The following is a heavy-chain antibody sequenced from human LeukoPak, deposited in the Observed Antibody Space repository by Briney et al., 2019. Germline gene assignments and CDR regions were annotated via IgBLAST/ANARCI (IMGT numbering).Heavy chain of an antibody. J-gene: IGHJ4*02. Sequence: GGSLRLSCAASGFTFSSYSMNWVRQAPGKGLEWVSSISSSSSYIYYADSVTGRFTISRDNAKNSLYLQMNSLRAEDTAVYYCARGYCSSTSCYRAFWDYWGQGTLVTVSS. CDR3: ARGYCSSTSCYRAFWDY. CDR1: GFTFSSYS. V-gene: IGHV3-21*01. D-gene: IGHD2-2*01. CDR2: ISSSSSYI.